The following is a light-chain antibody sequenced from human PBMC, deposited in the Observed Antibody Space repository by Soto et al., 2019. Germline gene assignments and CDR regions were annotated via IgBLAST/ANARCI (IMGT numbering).Light chain of an antibody. V-gene: IGKV3-20*01. J-gene: IGKJ2*01. CDR2: DAS. CDR1: QMFMTNY. Sequence: EIVLTQSPGTLSLSPGESATLSCRASQMFMTNYLAWYQQKPGQAPRLLIYDASNRATGIPDRFSGSGSGPEFTLTISRLEPEDFAVYYCQQYGTSPVTFGQGTKLEIK. CDR3: QQYGTSPVT.